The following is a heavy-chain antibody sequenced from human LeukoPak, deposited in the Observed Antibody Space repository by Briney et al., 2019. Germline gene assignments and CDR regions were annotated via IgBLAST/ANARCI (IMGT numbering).Heavy chain of an antibody. J-gene: IGHJ5*02. CDR3: ARVQQLVNNWFDP. CDR2: IIPIFGTA. Sequence: SAKVSCKASGGTFSSYAISWVRQAPGQGLEWMGGIIPIFGTANYAQKFQGRVTITTDESTSTAYMELSSLRSEDTAVYYCARVQQLVNNWFDPWGQGTLVTVSS. D-gene: IGHD6-13*01. CDR1: GGTFSSYA. V-gene: IGHV1-69*05.